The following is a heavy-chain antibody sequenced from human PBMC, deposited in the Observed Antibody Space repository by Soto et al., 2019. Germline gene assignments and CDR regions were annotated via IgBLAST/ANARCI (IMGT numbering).Heavy chain of an antibody. Sequence: SETLSLTCSVSGGSISTHYWSWIRQPAGAGLEWIGRIYSSGNTNYNPSLKSRVTMSVDTSKNHFSLNLSSVTAADTAVYYCARRVQERIYYGMDVWGQGTTVTVAS. J-gene: IGHJ6*02. V-gene: IGHV4-4*07. CDR2: IYSSGNT. CDR1: GGSISTHY. CDR3: ARRVQERIYYGMDV. D-gene: IGHD2-15*01.